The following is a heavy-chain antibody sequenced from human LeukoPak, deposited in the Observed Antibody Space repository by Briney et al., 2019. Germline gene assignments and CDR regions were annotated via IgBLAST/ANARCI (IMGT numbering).Heavy chain of an antibody. V-gene: IGHV3-23*01. CDR1: GFTFSSYA. D-gene: IGHD6-19*01. Sequence: GGSLRLSCTASGFTFSSYAMSWVRQAPRKGLEWVSAISGSGGSTYYADSVKGRFTISRDNSKNTLYLQMNSLRAEDTAVYYCAKALRVGAVDNWYFDLWGRGTLVTVSS. CDR2: ISGSGGST. J-gene: IGHJ2*01. CDR3: AKALRVGAVDNWYFDL.